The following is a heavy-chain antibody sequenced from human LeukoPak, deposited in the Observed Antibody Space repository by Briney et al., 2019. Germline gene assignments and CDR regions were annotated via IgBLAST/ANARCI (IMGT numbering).Heavy chain of an antibody. CDR1: GITFSRYW. Sequence: GGSLRLSCADSGITFSRYWMSWVRQAPGKGLEWVANIKQDGGEKYYVDSVKGRFTISRDNSKNTLYLQMNTLRAEDTAVYYCAKDPVNWGQDSGTFDIWGQGTMVTVSS. J-gene: IGHJ3*02. V-gene: IGHV3-7*03. D-gene: IGHD3-16*01. CDR2: IKQDGGEK. CDR3: AKDPVNWGQDSGTFDI.